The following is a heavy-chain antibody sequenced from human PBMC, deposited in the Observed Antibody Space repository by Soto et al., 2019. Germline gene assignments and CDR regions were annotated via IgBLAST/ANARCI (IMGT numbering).Heavy chain of an antibody. V-gene: IGHV1-69*02. D-gene: IGHD2-2*01. CDR2: VIPILGMA. Sequence: QVQLVQSGAEVKKPGSSVKVSCEASGGTFSSYSFSWVRQAPGQGLEWMGRVIPILGMATYAQKFQGRVTITADKSTSTVYMEMSSLRPEDTAVYYCARGGAVVVPGAVDRHNGFAPWGQGTLGTVSS. CDR1: GGTFSSYS. J-gene: IGHJ5*02. CDR3: ARGGAVVVPGAVDRHNGFAP.